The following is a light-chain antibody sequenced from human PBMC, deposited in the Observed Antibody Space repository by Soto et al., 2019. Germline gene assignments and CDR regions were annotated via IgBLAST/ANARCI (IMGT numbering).Light chain of an antibody. CDR3: QQYNNWLIT. CDR1: QSVSNF. V-gene: IGKV3D-15*01. J-gene: IGKJ5*01. Sequence: EVVMTQSPATLSVSPGETATLSCRASQSVSNFVAWYQQKPGQAPRLLIYGASTRATGIPARFSGSGSWTEFTLTISSLQSEDVAVYFCQQYNNWLITFGQGTRLEIK. CDR2: GAS.